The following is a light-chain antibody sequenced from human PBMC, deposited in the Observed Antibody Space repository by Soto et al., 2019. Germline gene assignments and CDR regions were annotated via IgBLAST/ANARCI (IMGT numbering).Light chain of an antibody. CDR2: DAS. CDR3: QQYNNWPQWT. J-gene: IGKJ1*01. CDR1: QSVSNN. V-gene: IGKV3-15*01. Sequence: ILMTQSPATLSVSPGERATLSCRASQSVSNNFAWYQQKPGQAPRLLIYDASTRATGIPARFSGSGSGTEFTLTISGLQSEDFAVYYCQQYNNWPQWTFGQGTKVEIK.